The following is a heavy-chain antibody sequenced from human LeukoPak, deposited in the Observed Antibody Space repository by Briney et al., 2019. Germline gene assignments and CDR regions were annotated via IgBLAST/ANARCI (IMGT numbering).Heavy chain of an antibody. Sequence: SETLSLTCTVSGGSISSSSYYWGWIRQPPGKGLEWIGSIYYSGSTYYNPSLKSRVTISVDTSKNQFSLKLSSVTAADTAVYYYARFEALPNGFVAFDIWGQGTMVTVSS. CDR1: GGSISSSSYY. V-gene: IGHV4-39*07. D-gene: IGHD3-10*01. CDR2: IYYSGST. J-gene: IGHJ3*02. CDR3: ARFEALPNGFVAFDI.